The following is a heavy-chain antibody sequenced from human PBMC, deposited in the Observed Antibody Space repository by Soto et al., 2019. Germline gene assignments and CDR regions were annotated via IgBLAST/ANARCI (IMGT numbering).Heavy chain of an antibody. J-gene: IGHJ4*02. CDR2: IWYDGSNK. D-gene: IGHD3-10*01. Sequence: QVQLVESGGGVVQPGRSLRLSCAASGFTFSSYGMHWVRQAPCKGLEWVAVIWYDGSNKYYADSVKGRFTISRDNSKNTLYLQMNSLRAEDTAVYYCARDRGGVYFDYWGQGTLVTVSS. V-gene: IGHV3-33*01. CDR1: GFTFSSYG. CDR3: ARDRGGVYFDY.